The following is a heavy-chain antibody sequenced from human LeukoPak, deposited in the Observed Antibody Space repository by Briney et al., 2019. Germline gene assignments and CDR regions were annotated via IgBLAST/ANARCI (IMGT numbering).Heavy chain of an antibody. Sequence: GGSLRLSCAASGFTFSSYTMNWVRQAPGKGLEWVSSISSSSTYIYYADSVKGRFTISRDNAKNSLYLQMNSLRAEDTAVYYCARPAYTAAYDLWGQGTMVTVSS. CDR2: ISSSSTYI. J-gene: IGHJ3*01. D-gene: IGHD3-16*01. CDR1: GFTFSSYT. V-gene: IGHV3-21*01. CDR3: ARPAYTAAYDL.